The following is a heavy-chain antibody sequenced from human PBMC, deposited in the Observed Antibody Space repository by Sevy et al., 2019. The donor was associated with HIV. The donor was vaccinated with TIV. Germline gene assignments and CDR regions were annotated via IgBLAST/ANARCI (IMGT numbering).Heavy chain of an antibody. J-gene: IGHJ3*02. CDR2: MRKDGLTT. CDR1: IFTFNIYG. CDR3: TRETTYYDASGPVPGDI. D-gene: IGHD3-16*01. V-gene: IGHV3-30*02. Sequence: GGSLRLSCAASIFTFNIYGMQWVRQAPGKGLEWVAYMRKDGLTTYYADSVKGRFTISRDSSKNTLYLQMNSLRIEHAALYYCTRETTYYDASGPVPGDIWGQGTMVTVSS.